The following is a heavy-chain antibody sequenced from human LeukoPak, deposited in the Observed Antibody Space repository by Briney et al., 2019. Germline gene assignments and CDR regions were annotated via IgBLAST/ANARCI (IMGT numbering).Heavy chain of an antibody. Sequence: PSETLSLTCTVSGGSISSHYWSWIRQPPGKGLEWIGYIYYSGSTNYNPSLKSRVTISVDTSKNQFSLKLSSVTAADTAVYYCARGAGSSSWYDYWGQGTLVTVSS. CDR1: GGSISSHY. J-gene: IGHJ4*02. D-gene: IGHD6-13*01. V-gene: IGHV4-59*11. CDR2: IYYSGST. CDR3: ARGAGSSSWYDY.